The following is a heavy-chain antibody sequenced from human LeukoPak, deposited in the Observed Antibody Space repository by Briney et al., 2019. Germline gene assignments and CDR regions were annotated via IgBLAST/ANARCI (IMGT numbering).Heavy chain of an antibody. CDR1: GGSISRYY. D-gene: IGHD6-13*01. CDR3: ARAHTSSWYMDY. Sequence: SETLSLTCSVSGGSISRYYWSWIRQPPGKGLEWIGYIYHSGSTNYNPSLKSRVTISVDTSENQLSLKLSSVTAADTALYYCARAHTSSWYMDYWGQGTLVTVSS. V-gene: IGHV4-59*01. CDR2: IYHSGST. J-gene: IGHJ4*02.